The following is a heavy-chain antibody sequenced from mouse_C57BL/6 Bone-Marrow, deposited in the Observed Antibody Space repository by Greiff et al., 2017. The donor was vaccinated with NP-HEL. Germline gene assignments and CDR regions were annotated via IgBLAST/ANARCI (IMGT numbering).Heavy chain of an antibody. CDR3: ARSYYGSSYGAMDY. J-gene: IGHJ4*01. CDR1: GFSLRSSGMG. CDR2: IYWDDDK. D-gene: IGHD1-1*01. V-gene: IGHV8-12*01. Sequence: QVTLKVSGPGILQSSQTLSLPCSFSGFSLRSSGMGVSWIRQPSGKGLEWLAHIYWDDDKRYNPSLKSRLTISKDTSRDQAVLKITSVDTADKATDYCARSYYGSSYGAMDYWGQGTSVTVSS.